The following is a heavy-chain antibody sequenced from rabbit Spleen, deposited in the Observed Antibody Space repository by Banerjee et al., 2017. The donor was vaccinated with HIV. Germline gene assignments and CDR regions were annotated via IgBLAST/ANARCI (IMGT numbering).Heavy chain of an antibody. CDR2: IYPDYGST. Sequence: QSLEESGGGLVTLGGSLKLSCKASGIDFSSYGISWVRQAPGKGLEWIAYIYPDYGSTDYASWVNGRFTISRTSSTTVTLRMTSLTAADTATYFCARDLVGVIGWNFYLWGPGTLVTVS. D-gene: IGHD1-1*01. CDR3: ARDLVGVIGWNFYL. V-gene: IGHV1S40*01. CDR1: GIDFSSYG. J-gene: IGHJ4*01.